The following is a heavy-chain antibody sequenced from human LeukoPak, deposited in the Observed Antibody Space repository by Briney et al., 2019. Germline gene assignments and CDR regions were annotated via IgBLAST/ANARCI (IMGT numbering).Heavy chain of an antibody. V-gene: IGHV4-39*01. D-gene: IGHD5-24*01. CDR2: IYYSGST. CDR1: GGSISSSSYY. Sequence: ASETLSLTCTVSGGSISSSSYYWGWIRQPPGKGLEWIGSIYYSGSTYYNPSLKSRVTISVDTSKNQFSLKLSSVTAADTAVYYCARVNRATRDGYNLFDYWGQGTLVTVSP. J-gene: IGHJ4*02. CDR3: ARVNRATRDGYNLFDY.